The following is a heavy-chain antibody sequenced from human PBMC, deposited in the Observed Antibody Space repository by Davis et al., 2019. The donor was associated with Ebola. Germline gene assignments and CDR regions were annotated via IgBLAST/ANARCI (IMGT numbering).Heavy chain of an antibody. J-gene: IGHJ6*03. V-gene: IGHV1-69*13. Sequence: SVKVSCKASGGTFSSYAISWVRQAPGQGLEWMGGIIPIFGTANYAQKFQGRVTITADESTSTAYMELSSLRSEDTAVYYCARSPYSRWRIGGNYYYYYMDVWGKGTTVTVSS. CDR1: GGTFSSYA. D-gene: IGHD4-11*01. CDR2: IIPIFGTA. CDR3: ARSPYSRWRIGGNYYYYYMDV.